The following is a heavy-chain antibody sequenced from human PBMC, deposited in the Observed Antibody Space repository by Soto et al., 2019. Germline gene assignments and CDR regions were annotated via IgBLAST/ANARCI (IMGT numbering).Heavy chain of an antibody. CDR1: GGSISSSSYY. V-gene: IGHV4-39*01. Sequence: PSETLSLTCTVSGGSISSSSYYCGWILQPPGKGLEWIGSIYYSGSTCYNQSLKSRVTISVDTSKNQFSLKLSSVTAADTAVYYCARHHSAGDYYYGMDVWGQGNTVTVSS. D-gene: IGHD2-21*01. J-gene: IGHJ6*02. CDR3: ARHHSAGDYYYGMDV. CDR2: IYYSGST.